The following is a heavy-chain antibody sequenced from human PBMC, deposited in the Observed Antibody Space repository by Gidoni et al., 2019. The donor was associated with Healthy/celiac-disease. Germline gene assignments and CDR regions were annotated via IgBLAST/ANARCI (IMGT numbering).Heavy chain of an antibody. V-gene: IGHV4-59*01. D-gene: IGHD6-19*01. CDR3: ARGAVAGHFDY. Sequence: QVQLQESGPGLVTPSETLSLTCPVSGGSISSYYWSWIRQPPGKGLEWIGYIYYSGSTNYNPSLKSRVTISVDTSKNQFSLKLSSVTAADTAVYYCARGAVAGHFDYWGQGTLVTVSS. J-gene: IGHJ4*02. CDR1: GGSISSYY. CDR2: IYYSGST.